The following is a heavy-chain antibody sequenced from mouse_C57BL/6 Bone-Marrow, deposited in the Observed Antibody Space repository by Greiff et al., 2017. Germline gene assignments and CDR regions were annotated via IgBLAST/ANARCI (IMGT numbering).Heavy chain of an antibody. CDR3: TRRDLLWLRLGGY. Sequence: DVKLVESGGGLVQPGGSMKLSCAASGFTFSDAWMDWVRQSPEKGLEWVADIRNKANNHATYYAESVKGRFTISRDDSKSSVYLQMNSLRAEDTGIYYCTRRDLLWLRLGGYWGQGTSVTVSS. CDR1: GFTFSDAW. D-gene: IGHD2-2*01. V-gene: IGHV6-6*01. J-gene: IGHJ4*01. CDR2: IRNKANNHAT.